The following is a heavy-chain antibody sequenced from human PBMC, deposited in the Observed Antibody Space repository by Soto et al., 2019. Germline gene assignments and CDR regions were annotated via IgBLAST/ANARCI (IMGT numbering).Heavy chain of an antibody. D-gene: IGHD2-8*01. Sequence: QVQLVQSGAAVKNPGASVKVSCKASGYTFTRYGIGWARQAPGQGLEWMGWINTYNGNTKYAQNVQGRVTLTTHTSTSTAHMELRSLRSNETAIYYGAMVDVYETPSPQDVWGQGTTVIVSS. CDR3: AMVDVYETPSPQDV. CDR1: GYTFTRYG. J-gene: IGHJ6*02. CDR2: INTYNGNT. V-gene: IGHV1-18*01.